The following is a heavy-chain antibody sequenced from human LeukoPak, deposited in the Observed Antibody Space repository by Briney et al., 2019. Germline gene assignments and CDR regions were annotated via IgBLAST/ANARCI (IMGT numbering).Heavy chain of an antibody. CDR2: IYTSGRT. J-gene: IGHJ6*02. CDR1: GDSINSYY. CDR3: ARVGIGAAANYGMDV. D-gene: IGHD6-13*01. Sequence: PSETLPLTCTVSGDSINSYYWSWIRQPAGKGLEWIGSIYTSGRTNYNPSLKSRVTMSVDTPKNRFSLKLSSVTAADTAVYYCARVGIGAAANYGMDVWGQGTTVTVSS. V-gene: IGHV4-4*07.